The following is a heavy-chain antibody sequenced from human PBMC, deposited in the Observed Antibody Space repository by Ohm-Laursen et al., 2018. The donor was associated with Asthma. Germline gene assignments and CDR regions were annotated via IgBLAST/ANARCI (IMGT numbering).Heavy chain of an antibody. CDR2: IRWNSDST. CDR3: VKTYGDFGDYYYSAMDV. Sequence: SLRLSCAASGFTFSDYYMSFIRQAPGKGLEWVSGIRWNSDSTGYVDSVKGRFTISRDNAKNSLYLQMNSLRAEDTALYYCVKTYGDFGDYYYSAMDVWGQGTTVTVSS. J-gene: IGHJ6*02. D-gene: IGHD4-17*01. CDR1: GFTFSDYY. V-gene: IGHV3-9*01.